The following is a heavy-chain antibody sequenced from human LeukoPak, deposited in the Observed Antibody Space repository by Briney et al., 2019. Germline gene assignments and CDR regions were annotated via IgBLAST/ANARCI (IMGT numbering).Heavy chain of an antibody. D-gene: IGHD1-26*01. V-gene: IGHV4-31*03. Sequence: SQTLSLTCTVSGGSISSGGYYWSWIRQHPGKGLEWIGYIYYSGSTYYNPSPKSRVTISVDTSKNQFSLKLSSVTAADTAVYYCAREYSSGSYSYNWFDPWGQGTLVTVSS. CDR1: GGSISSGGYY. J-gene: IGHJ5*02. CDR2: IYYSGST. CDR3: AREYSSGSYSYNWFDP.